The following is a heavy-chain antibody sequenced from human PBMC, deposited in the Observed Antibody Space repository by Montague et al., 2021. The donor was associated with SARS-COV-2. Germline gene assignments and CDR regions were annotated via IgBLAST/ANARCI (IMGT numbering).Heavy chain of an antibody. CDR1: GDSLTNYH. CDR3: ARVPTNYDILTGRYYFDH. D-gene: IGHD3-9*01. Sequence: SETLSLTCTVSGDSLTNYHWSWIRQPPGKGLEWIGYTSYSGSTRHNSSLMSRLTMSLDTAKNQISLELTSVTAADTAIYYCARVPTNYDILTGRYYFDHWGQGTLVTVSS. CDR2: TSYSGST. V-gene: IGHV4-59*01. J-gene: IGHJ4*02.